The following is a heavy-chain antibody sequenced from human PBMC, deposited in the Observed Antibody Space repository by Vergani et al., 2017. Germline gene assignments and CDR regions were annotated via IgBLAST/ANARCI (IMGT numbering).Heavy chain of an antibody. Sequence: LEESGGGSVKPGGSLRLSCAASGFKFSDHYMSWIRQAPGKGLEWVSHISPGASTVSYTDSVTGRFTVYRDNDNNTLTLDMTTLRVEDTAVYYCAKNPGISTTRHYYAMDVWCQGTTVTVSS. V-gene: IGHV3-11*04. D-gene: IGHD1-1*01. CDR2: ISPGASTV. CDR1: GFKFSDHY. J-gene: IGHJ6*02. CDR3: AKNPGISTTRHYYAMDV.